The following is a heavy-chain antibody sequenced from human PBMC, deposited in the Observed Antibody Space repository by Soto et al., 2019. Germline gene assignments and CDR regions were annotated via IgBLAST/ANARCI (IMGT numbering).Heavy chain of an antibody. CDR3: ARRVPPAMSNYGMDV. V-gene: IGHV1-3*01. D-gene: IGHD2-2*01. CDR2: INAGNGNT. CDR1: GCACSSYA. Sequence: ASVRVSGRASGCACSSYAMQWVRQAPGQRLEWMGWINAGNGNTKYSQKFQGRVTITRDTSASTAYMELSSLRSEDTAVYYCARRVPPAMSNYGMDVWGQGTTVTVSS. J-gene: IGHJ6*02.